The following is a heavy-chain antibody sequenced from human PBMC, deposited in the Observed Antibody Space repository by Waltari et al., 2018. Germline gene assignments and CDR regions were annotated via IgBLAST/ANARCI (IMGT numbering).Heavy chain of an antibody. V-gene: IGHV1-69*01. CDR2: IIPIFGTA. CDR3: ASARRYYYDSSGNKGLLDY. D-gene: IGHD3-22*01. CDR1: GGTFSSYA. Sequence: QVQLVQSGAEVKKPGSSVKVSCKASGGTFSSYAISWVRQAPGQGLEWMGGIIPIFGTANYAQKFQGRVTITADESTSTAYMELSSLRSEDTAVYYCASARRYYYDSSGNKGLLDYWGQGTLVTVSS. J-gene: IGHJ4*02.